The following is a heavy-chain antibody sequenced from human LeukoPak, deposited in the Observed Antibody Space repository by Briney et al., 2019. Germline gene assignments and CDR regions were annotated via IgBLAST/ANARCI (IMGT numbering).Heavy chain of an antibody. D-gene: IGHD4-17*01. V-gene: IGHV4-30-4*08. CDR3: ARGEESYGDLLPFDY. J-gene: IGHJ4*02. Sequence: PSETLSLTCAVSGGSISSGDYYWSWIRQPPGKGLEWIGYIYYSGSTYYNPSLKSRVTISVDTSKNQFSLKLSSVTAADTAVYYCARGEESYGDLLPFDYWGQGTLVTVSS. CDR1: GGSISSGDYY. CDR2: IYYSGST.